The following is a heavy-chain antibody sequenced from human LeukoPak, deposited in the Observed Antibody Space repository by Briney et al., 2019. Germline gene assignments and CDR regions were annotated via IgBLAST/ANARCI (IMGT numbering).Heavy chain of an antibody. D-gene: IGHD3-10*01. Sequence: GPTLVNHTQTLTLTCTFSGMSLSTSGVGVGWNRQPPGEALEWLALIYSDDDKRYSPSLKNRLTIPKDTSKNQVVLTMTNMDPVDTATYYCALGSGRTFDYWGQGTLVTVSS. J-gene: IGHJ4*02. CDR2: IYSDDDK. V-gene: IGHV2-5*02. CDR3: ALGSGRTFDY. CDR1: GMSLSTSGVG.